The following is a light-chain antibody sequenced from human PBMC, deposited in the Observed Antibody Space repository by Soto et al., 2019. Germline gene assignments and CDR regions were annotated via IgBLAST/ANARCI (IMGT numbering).Light chain of an antibody. J-gene: IGLJ2*01. Sequence: QSALTQPASVSGSPGQSITISCTGTSSDVGGYHFVSWYQQHPGKAPKLMIYEVSNRPSGVSTRFSGSKSGNTASLTISGLQAEDEADYWCRSHTSTSTVVFGGGTKLTVL. CDR2: EVS. CDR3: RSHTSTSTVV. CDR1: SSDVGGYHF. V-gene: IGLV2-14*01.